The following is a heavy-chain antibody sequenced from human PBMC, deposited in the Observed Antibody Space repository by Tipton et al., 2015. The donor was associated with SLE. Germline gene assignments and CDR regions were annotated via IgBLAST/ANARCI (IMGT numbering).Heavy chain of an antibody. CDR1: AGSLSGYA. V-gene: IGHV4-34*01. CDR3: ARGVSGYFSYCYMDV. CDR2: ISHSGSA. Sequence: GLVKPSETLSLTCAVSAGSLSGYAWNWIRQAPGKGPEWFGEISHSGSANYNASLKSRVTMSLDKSNNQFSLRLSSVTAADTAVYYCARGVSGYFSYCYMDVWGKGTTVTISS. J-gene: IGHJ6*03. D-gene: IGHD3-16*01.